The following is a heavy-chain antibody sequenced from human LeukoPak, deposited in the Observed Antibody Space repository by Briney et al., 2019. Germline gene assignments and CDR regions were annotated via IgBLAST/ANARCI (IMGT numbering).Heavy chain of an antibody. CDR2: ISNDGNKK. J-gene: IGHJ4*02. D-gene: IGHD2-8*02. CDR1: GFTFSTYG. Sequence: PGGSLRLSCAASGFTFSTYGMHWVRQAPGKGLEWVAAISNDGNKKYYADSVKGRFTISRDNPKNTLFLQMNSLRAGDTAVYYCAKEGWDKSYWYGRIDYWGQGTLVTVSS. V-gene: IGHV3-30*18. CDR3: AKEGWDKSYWYGRIDY.